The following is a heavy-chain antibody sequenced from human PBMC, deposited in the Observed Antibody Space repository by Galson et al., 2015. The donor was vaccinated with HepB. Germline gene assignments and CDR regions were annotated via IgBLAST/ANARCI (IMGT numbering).Heavy chain of an antibody. CDR3: AIDLALGTTIISDY. CDR2: TWYVGSEK. Sequence: SLRLSCAASGFTFNRFGMHWVRQAPGKGLEWVAVTWYVGSEKYYANSVKGRFTISRDNSRNTLYLQMNSLRAEDTAVYYCAIDLALGTTIISDYWGQGTLVTVSS. D-gene: IGHD3-22*01. V-gene: IGHV3-33*01. J-gene: IGHJ4*02. CDR1: GFTFNRFG.